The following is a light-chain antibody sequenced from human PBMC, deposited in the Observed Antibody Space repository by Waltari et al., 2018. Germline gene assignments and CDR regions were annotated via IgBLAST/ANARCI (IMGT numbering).Light chain of an antibody. CDR2: KGS. V-gene: IGLV8-61*01. CDR1: SGSVSTTSY. Sequence: QTVVTQEPSLSVSPGGTVTLTCALTSGSVSTTSYATWYQQTPGQPPRTLVYKGSSRSSGVPARFSGSVLGNTAALTITGAQADDESNYYCSLYMGSGIWVFGGGTKLTVL. J-gene: IGLJ3*02. CDR3: SLYMGSGIWV.